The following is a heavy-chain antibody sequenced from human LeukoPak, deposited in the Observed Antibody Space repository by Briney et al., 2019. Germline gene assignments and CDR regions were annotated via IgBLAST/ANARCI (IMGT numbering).Heavy chain of an antibody. CDR1: GFTFSSYG. CDR2: IWYDGSNK. Sequence: PGGSLRLSCAASGFTFSSYGMHWVREAPGKGQEGVAVIWYDGSNKYYAGSVQGRFTIARDNSKNTLYLQMNSRRAEDTAVCYCAKERKLLGFDYWGRGTLVTVSS. J-gene: IGHJ4*02. D-gene: IGHD3-16*01. CDR3: AKERKLLGFDY. V-gene: IGHV3-33*06.